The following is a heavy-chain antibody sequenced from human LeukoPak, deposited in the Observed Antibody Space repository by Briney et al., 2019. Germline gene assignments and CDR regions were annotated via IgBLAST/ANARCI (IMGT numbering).Heavy chain of an antibody. Sequence: GGSLRLSCAASGFTFDDYAMHWVRQAPGKGLEWVSGISWNSGSIGYADSVKGRFTISRDNAKNSLYLQMNSLRAEDTALYYCAKGALVVPAAYIGHYYGMDVWGQGTTVTVSS. CDR3: AKGALVVPAAYIGHYYGMDV. V-gene: IGHV3-9*01. CDR1: GFTFDDYA. J-gene: IGHJ6*02. CDR2: ISWNSGSI. D-gene: IGHD2-2*01.